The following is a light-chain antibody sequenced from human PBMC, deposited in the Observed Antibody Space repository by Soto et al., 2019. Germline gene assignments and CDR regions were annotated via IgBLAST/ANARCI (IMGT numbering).Light chain of an antibody. J-gene: IGKJ1*01. CDR3: QQYNSYL. V-gene: IGKV1-5*01. CDR2: DAS. CDR1: QSISSW. Sequence: IQMTHSPSTLSASLGDRVTITCRASQSISSWLAWYQQKPGKAPKLLIYDASSLESGVPSRFSGSGSGTEFTLTISSLQPDDFATYYCQQYNSYLFGQGTKVDIK.